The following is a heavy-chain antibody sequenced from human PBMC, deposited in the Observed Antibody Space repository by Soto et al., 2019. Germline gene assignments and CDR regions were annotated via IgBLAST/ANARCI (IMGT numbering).Heavy chain of an antibody. J-gene: IGHJ4*02. CDR1: GYTFTGYY. D-gene: IGHD3-22*01. CDR2: INPNSGGT. Sequence: QVQLVQSGAEVKKPGASVKVSCKASGYTFTGYYMHWVRQAPGQGLEWMGWINPNSGGTNYAQKFQGRVTITADKSTSTAYMELSSLRSEDTAVYYCARMYYYDSSGYHFDYWGQGTLVTVSS. V-gene: IGHV1-2*02. CDR3: ARMYYYDSSGYHFDY.